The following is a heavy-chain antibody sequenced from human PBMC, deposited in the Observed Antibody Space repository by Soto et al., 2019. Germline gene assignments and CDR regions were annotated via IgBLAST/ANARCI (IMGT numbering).Heavy chain of an antibody. CDR1: GSTFTDFT. V-gene: IGHV3-23*01. Sequence: PGGSLGLGWAGSGSTFTDFTMTWVRQAPGKGLEWVSAISGDGLSTYYAGSVKGRFTISRDNSKTTLYLQMNSLRAEDTAVYYCARRPDAFDIWGRGTTVT. CDR2: ISGDGLST. CDR3: ARRPDAFDI. J-gene: IGHJ3*02.